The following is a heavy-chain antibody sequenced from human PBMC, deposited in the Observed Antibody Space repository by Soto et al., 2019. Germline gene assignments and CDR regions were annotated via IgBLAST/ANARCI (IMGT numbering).Heavy chain of an antibody. V-gene: IGHV3-23*01. Sequence: GGSLRLSCAASGFTFSSYAMSWVRQAPGKGLEWVSAISGSGGSTYYADSVKGRFTISRDNSKNTLYLQMNSLRAEDTAVYYCAKTKRWLQRNYYYYGMDVWGQGTTVTVSS. D-gene: IGHD5-18*01. CDR2: ISGSGGST. CDR3: AKTKRWLQRNYYYYGMDV. CDR1: GFTFSSYA. J-gene: IGHJ6*02.